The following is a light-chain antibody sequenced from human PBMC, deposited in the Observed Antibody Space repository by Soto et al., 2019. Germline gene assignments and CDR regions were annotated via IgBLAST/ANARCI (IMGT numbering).Light chain of an antibody. Sequence: AIRIAQFPSPFPASTGGRGTLPFRASQGISSYLAWYQQKPGKAPTLLMYKASTLESGVPSRFSGSGSGTEFTLTISSLQPDDFATYFCQHYNSYPWTFGQGTKVDIK. V-gene: IGKV1-8*01. J-gene: IGKJ1*01. CDR1: QGISSY. CDR3: QHYNSYPWT. CDR2: KAS.